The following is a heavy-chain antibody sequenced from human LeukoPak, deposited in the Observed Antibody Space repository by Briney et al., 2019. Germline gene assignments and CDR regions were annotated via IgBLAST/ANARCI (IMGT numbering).Heavy chain of an antibody. CDR1: GYTFTSNY. CDR2: IYPRDGST. J-gene: IGHJ5*02. D-gene: IGHD5-24*01. V-gene: IGHV1-46*01. CDR3: ARDLEMATIFVFSA. Sequence: ASVKVSCKASGYTFTSNYIHWVRQAPGQGLEWMGMIYPRDGSTSYAQKFQGRVTVTRDTSTSTVHMELSGLRSEDTAVYYCARDLEMATIFVFSAWGQGILVTVSS.